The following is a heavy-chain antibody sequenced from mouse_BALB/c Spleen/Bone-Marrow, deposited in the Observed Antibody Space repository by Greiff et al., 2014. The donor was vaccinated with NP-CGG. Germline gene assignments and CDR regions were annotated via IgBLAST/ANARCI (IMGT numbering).Heavy chain of an antibody. D-gene: IGHD1-1*01. CDR2: ISSGSSTI. J-gene: IGHJ1*01. CDR3: ARSISHYYGSNWYFDV. Sequence: EVQLQQSGGGLVQPGGSRKLSCAASGFTFSSFGMHWVRQAPEKGLEWVAYISSGSSTIYYADTVKGRFTISRDNPKNTLFLQMTSLRSEDTAMYYCARSISHYYGSNWYFDVWGAGTTVTVSS. CDR1: GFTFSSFG. V-gene: IGHV5-17*02.